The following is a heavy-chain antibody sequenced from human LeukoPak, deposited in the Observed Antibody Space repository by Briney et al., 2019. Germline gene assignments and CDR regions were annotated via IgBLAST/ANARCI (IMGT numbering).Heavy chain of an antibody. CDR2: INHSGST. CDR1: GGSFSGYY. CDR3: ARGNVLRFLEYNWFDP. Sequence: ASETLSLTCAVYGGSFSGYYWSWIRQPPGKGLEWIGEINHSGSTNNNPSLKSRVTISVDTSKNQFSLKLSSVTAADTAVYYCARGNVLRFLEYNWFDPWGQGTLVTVSS. J-gene: IGHJ5*02. D-gene: IGHD3-3*01. V-gene: IGHV4-34*01.